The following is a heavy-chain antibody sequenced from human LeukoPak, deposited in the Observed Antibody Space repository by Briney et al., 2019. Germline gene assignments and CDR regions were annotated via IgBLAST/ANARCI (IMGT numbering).Heavy chain of an antibody. Sequence: SETLSLTCTVSGGSMSHHWSWIRQSPGKGLEWIGYISHTASTNYNPSLKSRVTLSIDTSKSQLSFQLTSVTAADTAVYYCARRASYTTMGGYYFDYWGQGTLVTVSS. D-gene: IGHD5-18*01. J-gene: IGHJ4*02. CDR2: ISHTAST. V-gene: IGHV4-59*11. CDR3: ARRASYTTMGGYYFDY. CDR1: GGSMSHH.